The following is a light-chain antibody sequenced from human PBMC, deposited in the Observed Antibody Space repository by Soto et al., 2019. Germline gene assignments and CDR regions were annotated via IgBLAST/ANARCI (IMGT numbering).Light chain of an antibody. V-gene: IGKV4-1*01. CDR3: QQYYSTPLT. J-gene: IGKJ4*01. CDR1: QDISNY. CDR2: WAS. Sequence: DIQMTQSPSSLSASVGDRVTITFQASQDISNYLNWYQQKPGQPPKLLIYWASTREFGVPDRFSGSGSGTDFTLTISSLQAEDVAVYYCQQYYSTPLTFGGGTKVDIK.